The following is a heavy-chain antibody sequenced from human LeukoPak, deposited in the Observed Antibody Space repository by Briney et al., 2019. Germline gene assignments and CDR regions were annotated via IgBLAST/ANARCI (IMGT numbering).Heavy chain of an antibody. J-gene: IGHJ4*02. CDR1: GFTFSSYA. CDR2: ISGSGGST. Sequence: GGSLRLSCAASGFTFSSYAMRWVRQAPGKGLEWVSGISGSGGSTYYADSVKGGFTISRDNSKNTLYLQMNSLRAEDPAVYYCARDYCSSTSCFISDYWGQGTLVPVSS. D-gene: IGHD2-2*01. V-gene: IGHV3-23*01. CDR3: ARDYCSSTSCFISDY.